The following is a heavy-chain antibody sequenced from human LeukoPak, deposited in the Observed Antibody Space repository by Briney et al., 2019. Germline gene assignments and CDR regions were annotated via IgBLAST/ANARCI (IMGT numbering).Heavy chain of an antibody. D-gene: IGHD3-3*01. Sequence: SETLSLTCGVDGGSFSNYYWSWIRQSPGRGLEWIGEVNDRGDTDYNPSLKSRVTISLDTSKNEFYLRLSSVTAADTSVYYCARGRLTIFGVVSTTSSRFDSWGQGTLVTVSS. V-gene: IGHV4-34*01. CDR2: VNDRGDT. J-gene: IGHJ5*01. CDR3: ARGRLTIFGVVSTTSSRFDS. CDR1: GGSFSNYY.